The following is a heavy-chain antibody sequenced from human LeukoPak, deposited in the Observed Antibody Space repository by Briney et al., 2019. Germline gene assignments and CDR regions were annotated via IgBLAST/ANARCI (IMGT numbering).Heavy chain of an antibody. V-gene: IGHV3-66*01. J-gene: IGHJ3*02. Sequence: PGGSLRLSCAASGFTVSSNYMSWVRQAPGKGLEWVSVIYSGGSTYYADSVKGRFTISRDNSKNTLYLQMNSLRAENTAVYYCARYFDWLYAFDIWGQGTMVTVSS. D-gene: IGHD3-9*01. CDR3: ARYFDWLYAFDI. CDR1: GFTVSSNY. CDR2: IYSGGST.